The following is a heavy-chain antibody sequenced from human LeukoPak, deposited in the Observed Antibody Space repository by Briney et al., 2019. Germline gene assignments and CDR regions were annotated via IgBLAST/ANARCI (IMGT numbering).Heavy chain of an antibody. CDR1: GFTFSGYG. D-gene: IGHD1-1*01. V-gene: IGHV3-30*02. J-gene: IGHJ4*02. CDR2: IRSDGINK. Sequence: GGPLRLSCAASGFTFSGYGMHWVRQAPGKGLEWVAFIRSDGINKYYADSVKGRFTISRDNSRNTLYLQMYSLRAEDTAVYYCTKERMTYNWNDGSTMFDYWGQGTLVTVSS. CDR3: TKERMTYNWNDGSTMFDY.